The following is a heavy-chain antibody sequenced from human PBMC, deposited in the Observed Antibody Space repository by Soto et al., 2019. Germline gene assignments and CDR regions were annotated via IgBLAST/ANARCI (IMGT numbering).Heavy chain of an antibody. D-gene: IGHD4-17*01. J-gene: IGHJ3*02. CDR1: GYTFTSYG. CDR2: ISAYNGNT. V-gene: IGHV1-18*01. CDR3: ARAEVEDYGDYADAFDI. Sequence: QVQLVQSGAEVKKPGASVKVSCKASGYTFTSYGISWVRQAPGQGLERMRWISAYNGNTNYAQKLQGRVTMTTVTSTSRAYMELCSLRSDGTAVYYCARAEVEDYGDYADAFDIWGQGTMVTVSS.